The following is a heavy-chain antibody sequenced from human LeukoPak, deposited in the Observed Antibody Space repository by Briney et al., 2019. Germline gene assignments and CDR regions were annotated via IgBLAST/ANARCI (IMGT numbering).Heavy chain of an antibody. D-gene: IGHD2-21*02. Sequence: ASETLSLTCTVSGDSITDYYWTWIRQPPGKGLEWIGYISYSGSTSYNPSLKSRVTISADTSKNHFSLRLTSVTAADTAVYYCARVPARRVVTTPTYFDPWGQGTLVTVSS. CDR2: ISYSGST. V-gene: IGHV4-59*01. J-gene: IGHJ4*02. CDR1: GDSITDYY. CDR3: ARVPARRVVTTPTYFDP.